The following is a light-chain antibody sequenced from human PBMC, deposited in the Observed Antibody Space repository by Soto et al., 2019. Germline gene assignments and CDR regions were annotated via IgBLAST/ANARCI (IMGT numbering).Light chain of an antibody. CDR1: QSVTTN. CDR2: DAS. J-gene: IGKJ3*01. CDR3: QSYGDSLFT. V-gene: IGKV3-15*01. Sequence: EVVMTQSPATLSVSPGERVTFSCRASQSVTTNLAWYQHKPGQSPRLLISDASTGASGIPPRFSGSGSGTEFTLTIDRLQSADFAVYYCQSYGDSLFTFGPGTKVDIK.